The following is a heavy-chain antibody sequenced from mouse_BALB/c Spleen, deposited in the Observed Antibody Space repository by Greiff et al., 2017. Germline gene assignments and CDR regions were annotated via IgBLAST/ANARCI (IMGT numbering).Heavy chain of an antibody. CDR1: GFTFSSYA. J-gene: IGHJ2*01. D-gene: IGHD2-14*01. CDR3: ARHYRYFDY. Sequence: EVKLMESGGGLVKPGGSLKLSCAASGFTFSSYAMSWVRQTPEKRLEWVATISSGGSYTYYPDSVKGRFTISRDNSKNTLYLQMSSLRSEDTAMYYCARHYRYFDYWGQGTTLTVSS. V-gene: IGHV5-9-3*01. CDR2: ISSGGSYT.